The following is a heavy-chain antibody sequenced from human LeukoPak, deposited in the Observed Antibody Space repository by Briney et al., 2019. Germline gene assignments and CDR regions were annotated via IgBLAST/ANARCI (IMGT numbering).Heavy chain of an antibody. CDR2: INHSGST. D-gene: IGHD4-17*01. V-gene: IGHV4-34*01. CDR3: ARSYGDYVSLIHTYYFDY. Sequence: SETLSLTCAVYGGSFSGYYWSWIRQPPGKGLEWIGEINHSGSTNYNPSLKSRVTISVDTSKNQFSLKLSSVTAADTAVYYCARSYGDYVSLIHTYYFDYWGQGTLVTVSS. CDR1: GGSFSGYY. J-gene: IGHJ4*02.